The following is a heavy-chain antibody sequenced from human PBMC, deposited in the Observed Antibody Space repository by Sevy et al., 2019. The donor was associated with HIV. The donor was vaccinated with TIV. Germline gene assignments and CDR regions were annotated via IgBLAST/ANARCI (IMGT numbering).Heavy chain of an antibody. Sequence: GGSLRLSCAASGFTFSSYAMNWVRQAPGKGLEWVSAISGNGGSTYYADSVKGRFTISRDNSKNTLYLQMNSLRAEDTAVYYCPKDRRDSSGPSDWFDPWGQGTLVTVSS. CDR3: PKDRRDSSGPSDWFDP. V-gene: IGHV3-23*01. J-gene: IGHJ5*02. D-gene: IGHD3-22*01. CDR1: GFTFSSYA. CDR2: ISGNGGST.